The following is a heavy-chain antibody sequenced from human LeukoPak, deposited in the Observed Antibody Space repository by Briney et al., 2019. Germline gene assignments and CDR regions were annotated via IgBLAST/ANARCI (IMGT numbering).Heavy chain of an antibody. CDR3: ARDFNWFDP. V-gene: IGHV4-59*01. CDR2: IYYSAST. Sequence: SETLSLTCTVSGGSIRSYYWSWIPQPPGKGLEWIGYIYYSASTNYNPSLKSRVTISVDTSKNQFSLKLSSVTAADTAVYYCARDFNWFDPWGQGTLVTVSS. J-gene: IGHJ5*02. CDR1: GGSIRSYY.